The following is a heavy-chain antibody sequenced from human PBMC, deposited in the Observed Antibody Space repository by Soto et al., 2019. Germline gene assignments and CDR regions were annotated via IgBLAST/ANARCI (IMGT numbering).Heavy chain of an antibody. CDR3: ATGDYSNYRYGMDV. D-gene: IGHD4-4*01. CDR2: ISYDGSNK. V-gene: IGHV3-30*03. Sequence: PGGSLRLSCAAAGFTFSSYGMHWVRQAPGKGLEWVAVISYDGSNKYYADSVKGRFTISRDNSKNTLYLQMNSLRAEDTAVYYCATGDYSNYRYGMDVWGQGTTVTASS. J-gene: IGHJ6*02. CDR1: GFTFSSYG.